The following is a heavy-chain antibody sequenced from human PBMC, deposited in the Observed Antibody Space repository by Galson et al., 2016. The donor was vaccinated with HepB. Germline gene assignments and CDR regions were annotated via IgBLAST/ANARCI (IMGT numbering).Heavy chain of an antibody. CDR2: IYYTGST. CDR3: ARLFVGWGHYRFDS. D-gene: IGHD3-16*02. CDR1: GGSVNSGRDY. J-gene: IGHJ4*02. V-gene: IGHV4-39*07. Sequence: ETLSLTCTVSGGSVNSGRDYWGWIRQPPGKGLEWIGSIYYTGSTYYNPSLKSRIAMSIDTSKDQFSLTMTSVTAADTAVYYCARLFVGWGHYRFDSWGQGSLLIVSS.